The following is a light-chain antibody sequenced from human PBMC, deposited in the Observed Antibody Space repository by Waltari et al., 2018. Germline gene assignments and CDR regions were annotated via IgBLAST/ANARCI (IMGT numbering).Light chain of an antibody. CDR1: QSISSY. J-gene: IGKJ3*01. CDR2: AAS. V-gene: IGKV1-39*01. CDR3: QQSYSTPFT. Sequence: DIQMTQSPSSLSASVGDRATIPCRASQSISSYLNWYQQKPGKAPKLLIYAASSLQSGVPSRFSGSGSGTDFTLTISSLQPEDFATYYCQQSYSTPFTFGPGTKVDIK.